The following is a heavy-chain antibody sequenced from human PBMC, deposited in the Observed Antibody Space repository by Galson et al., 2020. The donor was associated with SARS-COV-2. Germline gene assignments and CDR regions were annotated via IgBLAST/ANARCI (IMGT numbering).Heavy chain of an antibody. CDR1: EFTFSSYA. Sequence: SCAASEFTFSSYAMSWLRQAPQKGLEWVSAITGSGGSTYYEDSVKGRFTISRDNSNNTLYLQMNSLRDEDTAVYYCAKDTYYYDSSGLGDSYGMDVWGQGTPVTVSS. V-gene: IGHV3-23*01. J-gene: IGHJ6*02. CDR3: AKDTYYYDSSGLGDSYGMDV. D-gene: IGHD3-22*01. CDR2: ITGSGGST.